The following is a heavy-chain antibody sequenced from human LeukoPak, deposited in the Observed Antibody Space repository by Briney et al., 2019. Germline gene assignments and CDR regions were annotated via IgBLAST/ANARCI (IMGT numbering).Heavy chain of an antibody. Sequence: PGGSLRLSCAASGFTVSSNYMSWVRQAPGKGLEWVSVIYSGGSTYYADSVQGRFTISRDNSKNTLYLQMNSLRAEDTAVYYCARPRYNWNDSPTDYYYYYGMDVWGQGTTVTVSS. CDR1: GFTVSSNY. J-gene: IGHJ6*02. D-gene: IGHD1-1*01. V-gene: IGHV3-53*01. CDR3: ARPRYNWNDSPTDYYYYYGMDV. CDR2: IYSGGST.